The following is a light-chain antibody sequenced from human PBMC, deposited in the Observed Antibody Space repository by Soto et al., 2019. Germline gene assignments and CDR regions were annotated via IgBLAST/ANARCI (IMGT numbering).Light chain of an antibody. V-gene: IGLV4-69*01. CDR1: SGHSSYA. CDR2: LNSDGSH. CDR3: QTWGTGIHGV. Sequence: QLVLTQSPSASASLGASVKLTCTLSSGHSSYAIAWHQQQPEKGPRDLMKLNSDGSHSNGDGIHDRFSGSSSGAERYLTISSLHAEDEADYYCQTWGTGIHGVFGGGTKLTVL. J-gene: IGLJ3*02.